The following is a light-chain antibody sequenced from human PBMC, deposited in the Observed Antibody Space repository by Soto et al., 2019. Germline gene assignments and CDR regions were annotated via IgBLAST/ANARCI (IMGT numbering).Light chain of an antibody. J-gene: IGKJ5*01. CDR2: VAS. CDR1: QGIKSD. Sequence: DIQMTQSPSSLSASIGDRVTITCRASQGIKSDLAWYQQKPGKAPKRLIYVASSLQSGVPSRFIGSGSGTGFTLTISSLQPEDFATYYCSQHNSYPITFGQGTRLEIK. CDR3: SQHNSYPIT. V-gene: IGKV1-17*01.